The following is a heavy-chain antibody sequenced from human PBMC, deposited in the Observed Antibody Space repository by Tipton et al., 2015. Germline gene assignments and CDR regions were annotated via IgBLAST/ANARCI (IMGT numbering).Heavy chain of an antibody. D-gene: IGHD3-16*01. CDR1: GDSVSSGSYY. CDR3: ARIRGRYVLDH. Sequence: TLSLTCTVSGDSVSSGSYYWSWIRQSPGKGLEWIGYISYSGTTNYNPSLESRVTISVDTSKNQFFLRVTSVTAADTAVYYCARIRGRYVLDHWGQGTLVTVSS. V-gene: IGHV4-61*01. CDR2: ISYSGTT. J-gene: IGHJ4*02.